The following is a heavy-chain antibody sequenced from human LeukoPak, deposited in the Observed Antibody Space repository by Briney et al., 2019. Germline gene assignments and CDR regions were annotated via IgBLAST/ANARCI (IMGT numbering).Heavy chain of an antibody. J-gene: IGHJ4*02. CDR3: ARDNDYGDY. CDR2: ISAYNGNT. Sequence: ASVKVSCKASGYTFTGDYMNWVRQAPGQGLEWMGWISAYNGNTNYAQKLQGRVTMTTDTSTSTAYMELRSLRSDDTAVYYCARDNDYGDYWGQGTLVTVSS. CDR1: GYTFTGDY. V-gene: IGHV1-18*04.